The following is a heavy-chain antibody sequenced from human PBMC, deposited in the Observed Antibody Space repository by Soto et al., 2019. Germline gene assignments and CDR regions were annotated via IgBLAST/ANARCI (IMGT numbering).Heavy chain of an antibody. CDR1: GFTFSRHS. V-gene: IGHV3-48*01. CDR3: ARDDEMWYFDY. J-gene: IGHJ4*02. Sequence: EVRLLESGGGLVQPGGSLRLSCAASGFTFSRHSMNWVRQAPGKGLEWVSYISSSSRTKYYADSVKGRFTISRDNAKKSLYLQMNSLIAEDTAVLYCARDDEMWYFDYWGQGTLVTVSS. D-gene: IGHD2-21*01. CDR2: ISSSSRTK.